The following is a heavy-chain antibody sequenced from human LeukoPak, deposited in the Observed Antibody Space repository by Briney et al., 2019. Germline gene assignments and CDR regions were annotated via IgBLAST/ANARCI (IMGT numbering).Heavy chain of an antibody. CDR1: GYTFTSYG. D-gene: IGHD3-10*01. CDR3: ARDGLSITMVRGVIRDFDF. CDR2: ISAYNGNT. V-gene: IGHV1-18*01. Sequence: ASVKVSCKASGYTFTSYGISWVRQAPGQGLEWMGWISAYNGNTNYAQKLQGRVTMTTDTSTSTAYMELRSLRSDDTAVYYCARDGLSITMVRGVIRDFDFWGQGPLVTVSS. J-gene: IGHJ4*02.